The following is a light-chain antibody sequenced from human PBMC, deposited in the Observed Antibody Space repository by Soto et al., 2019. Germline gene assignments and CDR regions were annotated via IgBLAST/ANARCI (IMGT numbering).Light chain of an antibody. CDR1: QSVTSNY. CDR3: QQYGSSPLT. CDR2: DTS. J-gene: IGKJ4*01. Sequence: IGLMHSSVGQFLSAGEGGNHTFGSSQSVTSNYLAWYQQKPGQAPGLLIYDTSTRASGVPDRFSGSGSGTEFTLTISRLEPEDFAVYYCQQYGSSPLTFGGGTKVDIK. V-gene: IGKV3-20*01.